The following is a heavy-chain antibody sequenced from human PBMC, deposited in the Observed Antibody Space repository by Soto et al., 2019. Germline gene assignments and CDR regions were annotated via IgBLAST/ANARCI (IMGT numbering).Heavy chain of an antibody. V-gene: IGHV4-31*03. D-gene: IGHD4-4*01. Sequence: SETLSLTSPVSGGSLSSGGYYWSWHRQHPGKGLEWIGYIYYSGSTYYNPSLKSRVTISVDTSKNQFSLKLSSVTAADTAVYYCARANADGPPNSKDYYFDYWGQGTLVTVSS. J-gene: IGHJ4*02. CDR3: ARANADGPPNSKDYYFDY. CDR1: GGSLSSGGYY. CDR2: IYYSGST.